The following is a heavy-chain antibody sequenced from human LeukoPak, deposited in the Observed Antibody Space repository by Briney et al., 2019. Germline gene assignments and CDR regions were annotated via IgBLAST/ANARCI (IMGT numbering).Heavy chain of an antibody. Sequence: GGSLRLSCAASGFSFSDSYMSWIRQAPGQGLEWLSYIKSSDTSTFYADYVKGRFTVSRDNAKNSRYLQMNSLRAEDTAVYYCARRGNMSSHAFDIWGQGTTVTVSS. CDR3: ARRGNMSSHAFDI. CDR1: GFSFSDSY. V-gene: IGHV3-11*01. CDR2: IKSSDTST. J-gene: IGHJ3*02. D-gene: IGHD2/OR15-2a*01.